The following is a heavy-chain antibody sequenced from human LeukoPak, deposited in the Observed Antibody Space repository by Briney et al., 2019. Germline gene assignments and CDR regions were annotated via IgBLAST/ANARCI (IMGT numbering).Heavy chain of an antibody. D-gene: IGHD3-22*01. Sequence: SETLSLTCTVSGGSISSYYWSWIRQPPGKGLEWIGYIYYSGSTNYNPSLKSRVTISVDTSKNQFSLKLSSVTAADTAVYYCASTSYDSKRYYFDYWGQGTLVTVSS. J-gene: IGHJ4*02. V-gene: IGHV4-59*12. CDR1: GGSISSYY. CDR2: IYYSGST. CDR3: ASTSYDSKRYYFDY.